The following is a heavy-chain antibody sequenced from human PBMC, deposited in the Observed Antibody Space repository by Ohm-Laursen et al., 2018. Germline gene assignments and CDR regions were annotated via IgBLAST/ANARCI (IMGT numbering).Heavy chain of an antibody. Sequence: SLRLSCTASGFIFSSFAMTWVRQAPGKGLEWVSAMSGSGDSIYYADSVRGRFIISRDNSKNTLYLQMNSLGAEDTAVYHCHKHDYHDYEIDYWGQGTLVTVSS. CDR2: MSGSGDSI. CDR3: HKHDYHDYEIDY. V-gene: IGHV3-23*01. J-gene: IGHJ4*02. CDR1: GFIFSSFA. D-gene: IGHD4-17*01.